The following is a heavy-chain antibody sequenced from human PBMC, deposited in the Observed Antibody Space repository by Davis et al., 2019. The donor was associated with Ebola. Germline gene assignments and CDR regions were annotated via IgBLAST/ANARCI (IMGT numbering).Heavy chain of an antibody. V-gene: IGHV4-39*07. CDR3: ARGPTRYYFDN. J-gene: IGHJ4*02. CDR1: GGSISSSSYY. Sequence: MPSETLSLTCTVSGGSISSSSYYWGWIRQPPGKGLEWIGSIYYSGSTNYNPSLKSRVSISIDTSKKQFSLKLTSVTAADTAVYYCARGPTRYYFDNWGQGTLVTVSS. CDR2: IYYSGST.